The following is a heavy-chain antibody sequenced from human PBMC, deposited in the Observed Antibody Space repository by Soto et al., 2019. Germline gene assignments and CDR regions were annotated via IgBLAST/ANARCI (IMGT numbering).Heavy chain of an antibody. V-gene: IGHV3-33*01. Sequence: GGSLRLSCAASGFTFSSYGMHWVRQAPGKGLEWVAVIWYDGSNKYYADSVKGRFTISRDNSKNTLYLQMNSLRAADTAMYYCARERTYQMSGDDALDFWGLGTMVTVSS. D-gene: IGHD2-2*01. J-gene: IGHJ3*01. CDR1: GFTFSSYG. CDR2: IWYDGSNK. CDR3: ARERTYQMSGDDALDF.